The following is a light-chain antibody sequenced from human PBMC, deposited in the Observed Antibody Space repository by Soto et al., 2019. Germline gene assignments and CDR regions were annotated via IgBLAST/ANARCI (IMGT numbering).Light chain of an antibody. CDR2: DVN. V-gene: IGLV2-14*03. CDR1: SSDVGGYNF. J-gene: IGLJ1*01. Sequence: QSALTQPASVSGSPGQSITISCTGTSSDVGGYNFVSWYQQHPGKVPILMIFDVNRRPSGVSDRFSGSKSGNTASLTISGLQAEDEGDYYCCSYTSSSTHVFGSGTKVTVL. CDR3: CSYTSSSTHV.